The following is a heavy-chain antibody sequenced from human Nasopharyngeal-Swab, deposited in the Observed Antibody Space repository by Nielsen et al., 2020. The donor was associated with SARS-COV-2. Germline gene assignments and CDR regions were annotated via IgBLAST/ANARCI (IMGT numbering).Heavy chain of an antibody. J-gene: IGHJ6*02. V-gene: IGHV3-11*01. CDR1: GFTFSDYY. D-gene: IGHD3-22*01. CDR3: ARGYYYDSSGYYYGYYYYYGMDV. Sequence: GESLKISCAASGFTFSDYYMSRIRQAPGKGLEWVSYISSSGSTIYYADSVKGRFTISRDNAKNSLYLQMNSLRAEDTAVYYCARGYYYDSSGYYYGYYYYYGMDVWGQGTTVTVSS. CDR2: ISSSGSTI.